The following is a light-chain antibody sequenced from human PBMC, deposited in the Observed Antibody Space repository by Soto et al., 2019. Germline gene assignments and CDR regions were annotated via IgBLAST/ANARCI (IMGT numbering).Light chain of an antibody. Sequence: QSVVTQPPSVSATPGQTITISCSGDNSNIGTHYVYWYQQVSGSAPKLVIHANHQRPSGVPDRFSGSKSGNTASLTISGLQAEDEADYYCISYTVSRSYVFGTGTKVTVL. V-gene: IGLV1-47*02. CDR1: NSNIGTHY. CDR3: ISYTVSRSYV. J-gene: IGLJ1*01. CDR2: ANH.